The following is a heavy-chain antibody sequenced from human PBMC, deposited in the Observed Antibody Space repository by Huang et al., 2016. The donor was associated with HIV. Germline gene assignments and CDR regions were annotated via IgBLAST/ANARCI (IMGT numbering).Heavy chain of an antibody. CDR1: AFTFRSYA. Sequence: EMQLLESGGGLVQPGGSLRLSCAASAFTFRSYAMTWVRQAPGKGLEGVSASSVRGGNTYDADSVKGRFTISRDNSKNTLYLQMNSLRAEDTAVYYCAKVASGYDFSARGSDWFDPWGQGTLVSVSS. D-gene: IGHD5-12*01. J-gene: IGHJ5*02. CDR3: AKVASGYDFSARGSDWFDP. V-gene: IGHV3-23*01. CDR2: SSVRGGNT.